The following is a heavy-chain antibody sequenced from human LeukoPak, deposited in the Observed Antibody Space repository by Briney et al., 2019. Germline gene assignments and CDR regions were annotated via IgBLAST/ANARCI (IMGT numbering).Heavy chain of an antibody. V-gene: IGHV4-30-4*01. Sequence: SETLSLTCTVSGGSISSGDYYWSWIRQPPGKGLEWIGYIYYSGSTYYNPSLKSRVIISVDTSKNQFSLKLSSVTAADTAVYYCARGGDLRYCSGGSCYDYFDYWGQGTLVTVSS. CDR1: GGSISSGDYY. CDR2: IYYSGST. CDR3: ARGGDLRYCSGGSCYDYFDY. J-gene: IGHJ4*02. D-gene: IGHD2-15*01.